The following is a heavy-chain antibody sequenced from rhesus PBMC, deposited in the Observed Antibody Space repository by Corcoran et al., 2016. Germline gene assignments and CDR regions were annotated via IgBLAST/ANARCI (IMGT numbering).Heavy chain of an antibody. J-gene: IGHJ4*01. Sequence: QVQLQESGPGLVKPSETLSLTCAVSGYSISSGYGWSWIRQPPGKGLVWIGYIGGSSGSPNYNPSLQSRVTISKDTSKHQFSLKLSSVTAADTAVYYCARGAYSGSLDYWGQGVLVTVSS. V-gene: IGHV4-127*01. CDR1: GYSISSGYG. D-gene: IGHD3-16*01. CDR3: ARGAYSGSLDY. CDR2: IGGSSGSP.